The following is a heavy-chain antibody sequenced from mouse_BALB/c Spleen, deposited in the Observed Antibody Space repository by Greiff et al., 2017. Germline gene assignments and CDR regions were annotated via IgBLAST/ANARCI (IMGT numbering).Heavy chain of an antibody. CDR2: ISYSGST. CDR3: AREDYGSSYAYFDY. J-gene: IGHJ2*01. Sequence: EVQRVESGPGLVKPSQSLSLTCTVTGYSITSDYAWNWIRQFPGNKLEWMGYISYSGSTSYNPSLKSRISITRDTSKNQFFLQLNSVTTEDTATYYCAREDYGSSYAYFDYWGQGTTLTVSS. CDR1: GYSITSDYA. V-gene: IGHV3-2*02. D-gene: IGHD1-1*01.